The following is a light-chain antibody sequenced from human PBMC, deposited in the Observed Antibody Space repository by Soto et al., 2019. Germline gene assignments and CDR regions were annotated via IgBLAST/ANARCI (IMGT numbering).Light chain of an antibody. CDR1: QSISSN. V-gene: IGKV3-15*01. Sequence: EIVMTHSPATLSVSPGERATLSFRSSQSISSNLAWYQQKPGQAPRLLIYGASTRATGIPARFSGSGSGTGFTLTISSLQSEDFAVYYCQQYNNWPRTFGQGTKVDIK. CDR2: GAS. CDR3: QQYNNWPRT. J-gene: IGKJ1*01.